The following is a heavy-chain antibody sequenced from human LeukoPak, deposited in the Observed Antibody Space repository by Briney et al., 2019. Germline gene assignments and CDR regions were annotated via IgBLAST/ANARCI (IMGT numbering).Heavy chain of an antibody. Sequence: PGGSLRLSCAASGFTFSTYWMSWVRQAPGKGLEWVANIKHDGSEKYYVDSVKGRFTISKDDAEDSLYLQMDSLRPEDTAIYYCARVEYTGNGNLYWGQGTLVTVSS. V-gene: IGHV3-7*01. J-gene: IGHJ4*02. CDR3: ARVEYTGNGNLY. CDR2: IKHDGSEK. D-gene: IGHD2-8*02. CDR1: GFTFSTYW.